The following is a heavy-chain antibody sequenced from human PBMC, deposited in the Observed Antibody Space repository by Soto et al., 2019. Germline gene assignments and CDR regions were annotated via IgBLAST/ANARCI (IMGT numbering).Heavy chain of an antibody. CDR3: AKDRGRGYSYGPFDY. CDR1: GFTFSSYG. V-gene: IGHV3-30*18. J-gene: IGHJ4*02. D-gene: IGHD5-18*01. Sequence: QVQLVESGGGVVQPGRSLRLSCAASGFTFSSYGMHWVRQAPGKGLEWVAVISYDGSNKYYADSVRGRVTICRDNSKNTVYLQMNGLSAEDTAVCCCAKDRGRGYSYGPFDYWGQGTLVTVCS. CDR2: ISYDGSNK.